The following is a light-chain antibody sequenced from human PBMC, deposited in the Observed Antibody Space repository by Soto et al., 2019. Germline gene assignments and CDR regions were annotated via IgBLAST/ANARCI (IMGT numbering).Light chain of an antibody. CDR1: RDISNS. CDR2: GAS. V-gene: IGKV1-12*01. Sequence: DIQMTQSPSSVSASVGDRLTITCRASRDISNSLAWYQQTPGKAPKLLLRGASSLHRGVTSRFSGGGAGAELTLTFSNLQPEDFATYDCQQTSDFPSTFGQGTKVDVK. J-gene: IGKJ2*02. CDR3: QQTSDFPST.